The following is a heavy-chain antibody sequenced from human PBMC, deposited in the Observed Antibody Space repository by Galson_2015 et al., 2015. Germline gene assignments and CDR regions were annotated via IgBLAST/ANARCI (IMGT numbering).Heavy chain of an antibody. Sequence: SVKVSCKASGYTFSEYAISWVRQAPGQGLEWMGRIHGYNGNTNYAEKFQGRVTMTTDTSSSTAYLELRSLRSDDTAVYYCAILPSGWYAYWGQGTLVTVSS. CDR3: AILPSGWYAY. CDR1: GYTFSEYA. D-gene: IGHD6-19*01. CDR2: IHGYNGNT. J-gene: IGHJ4*02. V-gene: IGHV1-18*04.